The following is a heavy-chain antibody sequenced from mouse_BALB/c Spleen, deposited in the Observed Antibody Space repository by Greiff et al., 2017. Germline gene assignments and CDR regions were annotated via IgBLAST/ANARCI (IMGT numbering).Heavy chain of an antibody. Sequence: EVMLVESGGGLVQPGGSRKLSCAASGFTFSDYGMAWVRQAPGKGPEWVAFISNLAYSIYYADTVTGRFTISRENAKNTLYLEMSSLRSEDTAMYYCARDAAGGYFDVWGAGTTVTVSS. J-gene: IGHJ1*01. CDR2: ISNLAYSI. CDR3: ARDAAGGYFDV. V-gene: IGHV5-15*02. CDR1: GFTFSDYG.